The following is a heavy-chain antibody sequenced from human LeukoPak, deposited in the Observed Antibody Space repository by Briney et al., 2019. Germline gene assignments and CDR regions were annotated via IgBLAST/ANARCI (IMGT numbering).Heavy chain of an antibody. D-gene: IGHD3-22*01. CDR1: GGSVSGYY. J-gene: IGHJ4*02. CDR2: VYYSGST. Sequence: SETLSLTCTVSGGSVSGYYWSWIRQPPGKGLDWIGYVYYSGSTNYNPSLKSRVTISVDTSKNQFSLKLSSVTAADTAVYYCARGVGYYWSNEPYYFDYWGQGTLVTVSS. V-gene: IGHV4-59*08. CDR3: ARGVGYYWSNEPYYFDY.